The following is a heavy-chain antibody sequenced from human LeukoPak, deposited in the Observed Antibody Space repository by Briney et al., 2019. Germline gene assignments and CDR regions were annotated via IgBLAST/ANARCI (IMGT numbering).Heavy chain of an antibody. CDR3: ASVGDSSSWCLNY. CDR1: GFTVSSNY. J-gene: IGHJ4*02. V-gene: IGHV3-66*02. D-gene: IGHD6-13*01. Sequence: GGSLRLSCAASGFTVSSNYMSWVRQAPGKGLEWVSVIYSGGSTYYADSVKGRFTISRDNSKNTLYLQMNSLRAEDTAVYYCASVGDSSSWCLNYWGQGTLVTVSS. CDR2: IYSGGST.